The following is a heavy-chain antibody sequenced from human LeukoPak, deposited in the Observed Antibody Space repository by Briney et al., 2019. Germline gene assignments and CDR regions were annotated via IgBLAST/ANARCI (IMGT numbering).Heavy chain of an antibody. V-gene: IGHV3-49*04. CDR1: GFTFGDYA. CDR3: TRILLDAFDI. D-gene: IGHD3-10*01. J-gene: IGHJ3*02. CDR2: IRSKAYGGTT. Sequence: GGSLRLSCTASGFTFGDYAMSWVRQAPGKGLEWVGFIRSKAYGGTTEYAASVKGRFTISRDDSKSIAYLQVNSLKTEDTAVYYCTRILLDAFDIWGQGTMVTVSS.